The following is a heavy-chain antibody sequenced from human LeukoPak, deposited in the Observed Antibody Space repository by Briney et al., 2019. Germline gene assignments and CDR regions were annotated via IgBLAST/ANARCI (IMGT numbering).Heavy chain of an antibody. D-gene: IGHD4-17*01. J-gene: IGHJ4*02. CDR3: ARTTVTAAGFDY. CDR2: TYYRSKWYT. CDR1: RDNVSSNSAA. V-gene: IGHV6-1*01. Sequence: SQTLSLTCAISRDNVSSNSAAWSWIRQSPSRGLEWLGRTYYRSKWYTDYAVSVKSRLTINPDTTKNQFFLQLNSVTPEDTAVYYCARTTVTAAGFDYWGQGTQVTVSS.